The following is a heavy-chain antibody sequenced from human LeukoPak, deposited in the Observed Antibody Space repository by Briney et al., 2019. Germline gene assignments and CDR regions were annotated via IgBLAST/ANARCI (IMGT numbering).Heavy chain of an antibody. CDR3: ASYGSGSYFEGDDAFDI. D-gene: IGHD3-10*01. V-gene: IGHV4-4*07. CDR2: IYTSGST. Sequence: PSETLSLTCTVSGGSISSYYWSWIRQPAGKGLEWIGRIYTSGSTNYNPSLKSRVTMSVDTSKNQFSLKLSSVTAADTAVYYCASYGSGSYFEGDDAFDIWGQGTMVTVSS. CDR1: GGSISSYY. J-gene: IGHJ3*02.